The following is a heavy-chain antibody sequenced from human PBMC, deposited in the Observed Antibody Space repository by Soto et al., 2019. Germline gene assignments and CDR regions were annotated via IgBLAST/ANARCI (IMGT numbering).Heavy chain of an antibody. Sequence: VGSLRLSCAASGFTFTRYMTWVRQAPGKGLEWVSAISGSGAGTYYADSVKGRFTISRDNSKNTLYLQMNSLRAEDTAVYYCAKDGSEQWLEHLDYWGQGALVTVSS. CDR1: GFTFTRY. CDR3: AKDGSEQWLEHLDY. V-gene: IGHV3-23*01. D-gene: IGHD6-19*01. CDR2: ISGSGAGT. J-gene: IGHJ4*02.